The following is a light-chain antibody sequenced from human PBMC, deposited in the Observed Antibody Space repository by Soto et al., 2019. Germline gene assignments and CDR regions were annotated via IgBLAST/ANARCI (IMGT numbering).Light chain of an antibody. J-gene: IGKJ3*01. CDR1: QSVGPS. CDR3: QHYNSFPLT. Sequence: QMTQSPSTLSASVGDRVTVTCRASQSVGPSLAWYQQKPGKAPNLLIYGASILETGVPSRFSGSGSGTDFTLTITSLQPDDSATYYCQHYNSFPLTFGPGTKVEIK. V-gene: IGKV1-5*01. CDR2: GAS.